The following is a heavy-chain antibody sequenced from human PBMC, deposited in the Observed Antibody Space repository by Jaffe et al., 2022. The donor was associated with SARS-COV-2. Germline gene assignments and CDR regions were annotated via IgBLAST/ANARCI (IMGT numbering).Heavy chain of an antibody. D-gene: IGHD2-8*01. CDR2: VSDRGST. Sequence: QVQLQESGPGLVKPSETLSLTCTVSGGSISTYYWSWIRQPPGKGLEWIGHVSDRGSTNYNPSLKSRVTMSVDTSKNHFSLKLSSVTAADTAVYYCTSAPNQHYFDYWGQGALVTVSS. J-gene: IGHJ4*02. V-gene: IGHV4-59*01. CDR1: GGSISTYY. CDR3: TSAPNQHYFDY.